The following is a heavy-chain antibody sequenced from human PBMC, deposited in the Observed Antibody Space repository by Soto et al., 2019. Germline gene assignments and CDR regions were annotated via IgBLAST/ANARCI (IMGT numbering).Heavy chain of an antibody. V-gene: IGHV1-46*01. Sequence: ASVKVSCKASGYTFTSYYMHWVRQAPGQGLEWMGIINPSGGSTSYAQKFQGRVTMTRDTSTSTVYMELSSLRSEDTAVYYCARDSFFVVVVVAATPIRDYYYGMDVWGQGTTVT. J-gene: IGHJ6*02. D-gene: IGHD2-15*01. CDR1: GYTFTSYY. CDR3: ARDSFFVVVVVAATPIRDYYYGMDV. CDR2: INPSGGST.